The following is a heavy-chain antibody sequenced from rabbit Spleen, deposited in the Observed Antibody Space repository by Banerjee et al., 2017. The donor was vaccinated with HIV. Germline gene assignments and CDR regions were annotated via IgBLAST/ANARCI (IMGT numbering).Heavy chain of an antibody. Sequence: QLEESAGGLVQPGGSLKLSCKASGFTLSNYYMNWVRQAPGKGLEWIGYIDPVFGITYYANWVNGRFSISSHNAQNTLYLQLNSLTAADTATYFCVRGASGTGYYSLWGQGTLVTVS. J-gene: IGHJ6*01. CDR1: GFTLSNYY. CDR2: IDPVFGIT. V-gene: IGHV1S7*01. D-gene: IGHD1-1*01. CDR3: VRGASGTGYYSL.